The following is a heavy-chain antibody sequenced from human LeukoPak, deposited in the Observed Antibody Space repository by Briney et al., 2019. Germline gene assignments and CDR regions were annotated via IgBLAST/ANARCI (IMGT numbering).Heavy chain of an antibody. CDR3: VSWAGGNSDVASFDY. D-gene: IGHD2-21*01. V-gene: IGHV1-2*02. J-gene: IGHJ4*02. Sequence: ASVKVSCKASGYTFTGDYIHWVRQAPGQGVGWMVWITHKSGATKFAQKFQGRVTLTRDTSIKTAYMELSNLTSDDTAAYYCVSWAGGNSDVASFDYWGQGTLVTVSS. CDR1: GYTFTGDY. CDR2: ITHKSGAT.